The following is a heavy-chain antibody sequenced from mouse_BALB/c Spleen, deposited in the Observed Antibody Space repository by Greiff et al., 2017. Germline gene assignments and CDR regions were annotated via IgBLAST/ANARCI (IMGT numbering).Heavy chain of an antibody. D-gene: IGHD4-1*01. Sequence: VQLQQSGAELVKPGASVKLSCTASGFNIKDTYMHWVKQRPEQGLEWIGRIDPANGNTKYDPKFQGKATITADTSSNTAYLQLSSLTSEDTAVYYCATQTGCYAMDYWGQGTSVTVSS. CDR3: ATQTGCYAMDY. CDR1: GFNIKDTY. CDR2: IDPANGNT. V-gene: IGHV14-3*02. J-gene: IGHJ4*01.